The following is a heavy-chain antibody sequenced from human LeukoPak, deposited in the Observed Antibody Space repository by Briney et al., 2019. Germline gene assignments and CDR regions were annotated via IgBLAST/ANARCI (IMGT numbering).Heavy chain of an antibody. CDR1: GGSISSGGYY. CDR2: IYYSGST. J-gene: IGHJ4*02. V-gene: IGHV4-31*03. CDR3: ARGDCSSTSCYTDY. D-gene: IGHD2-2*01. Sequence: SQTLSLTCTVSGGSISSGGYYWSWIRQHPGKGLEWIGYIYYSGSTYYNPSLKSRVTISVDTSKNQFSLKLSSVTAADTAVYYCARGDCSSTSCYTDYWGQGTLVTVSS.